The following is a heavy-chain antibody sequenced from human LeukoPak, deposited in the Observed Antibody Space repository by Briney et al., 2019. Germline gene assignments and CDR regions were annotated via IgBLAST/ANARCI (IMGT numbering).Heavy chain of an antibody. V-gene: IGHV3-72*01. CDR3: AREHDSSGYYRALDY. D-gene: IGHD3-22*01. Sequence: GGSLRLSCAASGFTFSDHYMDWVRQAPGKGLEWVGRTRNKANSYTTEYAASVKGRFTISRDDSKNSLYLQMNSLKTEDTAVYYCAREHDSSGYYRALDYWGQGTLVTVSS. J-gene: IGHJ4*02. CDR2: TRNKANSYTT. CDR1: GFTFSDHY.